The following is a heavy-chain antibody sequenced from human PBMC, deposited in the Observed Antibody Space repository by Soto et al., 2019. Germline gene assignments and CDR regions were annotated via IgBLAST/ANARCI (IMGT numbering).Heavy chain of an antibody. Sequence: EVQLVESGGGLVQPGGSLRLSCAASGFTFSSYSMTWVRQAPGKGLEWVSYISSSSSTIYYADSVKGRFTISRDNAKNYLYLQMNSLRAEDTAVYYCARGCYDLPSFFDYWGQGTLVTVSS. CDR3: ARGCYDLPSFFDY. D-gene: IGHD5-12*01. CDR2: ISSSSSTI. V-gene: IGHV3-48*01. CDR1: GFTFSSYS. J-gene: IGHJ4*02.